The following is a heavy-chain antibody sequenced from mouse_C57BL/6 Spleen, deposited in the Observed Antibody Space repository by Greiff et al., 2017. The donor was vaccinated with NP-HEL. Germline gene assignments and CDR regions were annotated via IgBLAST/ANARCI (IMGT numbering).Heavy chain of an antibody. CDR3: AREFLKNYFDY. CDR1: GYTFTDYY. V-gene: IGHV1-19*01. CDR2: INPYNGGT. Sequence: EVQLQQSGPVLVKPGASVKMSCKASGYTFTDYYMNWVKQSHGKSLEWIGVINPYNGGTSYNQKFKGKATLTVDKSSSTAYMELNRLTSEDSAVYYGAREFLKNYFDYWGQGTTLTVSS. J-gene: IGHJ2*01.